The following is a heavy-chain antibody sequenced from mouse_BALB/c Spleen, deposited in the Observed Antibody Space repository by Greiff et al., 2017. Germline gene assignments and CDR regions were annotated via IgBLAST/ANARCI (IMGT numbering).Heavy chain of an antibody. CDR3: RSDYNGSSYKAY. Sequence: EVKLVESGGGLVKPGGSLKLSCAASGFTFSSYTMSWVRQTPEKRLEWVATISSGGSYTYYPDSVKGRFTISRDNAKNTLYLQMSSLKSEDTAMYDCRSDYNGSSYKAYWGQGTLVTVAA. V-gene: IGHV5-6-4*01. J-gene: IGHJ3*01. CDR2: ISSGGSYT. CDR1: GFTFSSYT. D-gene: IGHD1-1*01.